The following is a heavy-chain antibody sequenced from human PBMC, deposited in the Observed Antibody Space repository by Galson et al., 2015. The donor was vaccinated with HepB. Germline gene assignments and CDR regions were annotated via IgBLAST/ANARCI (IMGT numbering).Heavy chain of an antibody. D-gene: IGHD4/OR15-4a*01. CDR1: GFSFTSYA. J-gene: IGHJ4*02. CDR2: ITSSGGTR. CDR3: AKDGSMGANNPYHFHD. Sequence: SLRLSCAASGFSFTSYAMTWVRQAPGKGLEWVSSITSSGGTRYYPDSVKGRFTVSRDNSKNTLLLQLNRLRVEDTTMYFCAKDGSMGANNPYHFHDWGQGTMVTVSS. V-gene: IGHV3-23*01.